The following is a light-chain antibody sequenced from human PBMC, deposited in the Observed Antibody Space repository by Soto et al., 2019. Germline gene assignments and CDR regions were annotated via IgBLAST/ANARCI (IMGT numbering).Light chain of an antibody. J-gene: IGLJ1*01. CDR1: SSEIGGYNY. V-gene: IGLV2-8*01. Sequence: QSALTQPPSASGSPGQSVTISCTGTSSEIGGYNYVSWYQQHPGKAPNLMIYEVTKRPSGVPDRFSGSKSGNTASLTVSGLQAEDEADYYCSSYAGSNNLGVFGTGT. CDR3: SSYAGSNNLGV. CDR2: EVT.